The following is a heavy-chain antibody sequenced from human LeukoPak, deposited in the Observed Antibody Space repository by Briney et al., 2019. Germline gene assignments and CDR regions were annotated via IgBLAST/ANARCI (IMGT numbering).Heavy chain of an antibody. CDR3: ARLISNQLPPYYYYMDV. CDR2: ILYDGSNK. CDR1: GFTFSGYD. J-gene: IGHJ6*03. Sequence: RPGGAPRLSCAGPGFTFSGYDIRWGRPAPGKGVGGGGVILYDGSNKYYADSVKGRFTISRDNSKNTLYLQMNSLRAEDTAVYYCARLISNQLPPYYYYMDVWGKGTTVTVSS. V-gene: IGHV3-30-3*01. D-gene: IGHD2-2*01.